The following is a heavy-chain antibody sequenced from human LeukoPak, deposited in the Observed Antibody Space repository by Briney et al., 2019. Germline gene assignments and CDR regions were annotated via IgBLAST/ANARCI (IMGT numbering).Heavy chain of an antibody. CDR1: GFTFSSYG. CDR2: IWYGGSNK. Sequence: GGSLRLSCAASGFTFSSYGMHWVRQAPGKGLEWVAVIWYGGSNKYYADSVKGRFTISRDNSKNTLYLQMNSLRVEDTAVYYCARDDSVYRIAAAGTNYWGQGTLVTVSS. J-gene: IGHJ4*02. D-gene: IGHD6-13*01. V-gene: IGHV3-33*08. CDR3: ARDDSVYRIAAAGTNY.